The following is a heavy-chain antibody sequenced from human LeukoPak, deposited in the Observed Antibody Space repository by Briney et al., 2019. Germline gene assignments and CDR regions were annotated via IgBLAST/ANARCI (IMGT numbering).Heavy chain of an antibody. CDR1: GFTFSSYA. CDR2: ISGSGGST. J-gene: IGHJ4*02. V-gene: IGHV3-23*01. D-gene: IGHD2-15*01. CDR3: ARDCSGGSCYRLDY. Sequence: GGSLRLSCAASGFTFSSYAMSWVRQAPGKGLEWVSAISGSGGSTYYADSVNGRFTISRDNSKNTLYLQMNSLRAEDTAVYYCARDCSGGSCYRLDYWGQGTLVTVSS.